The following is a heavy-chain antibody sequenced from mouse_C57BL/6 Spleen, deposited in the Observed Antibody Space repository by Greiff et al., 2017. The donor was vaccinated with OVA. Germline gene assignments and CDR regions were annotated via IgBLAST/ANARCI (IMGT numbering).Heavy chain of an antibody. D-gene: IGHD4-1*01. Sequence: EVKDEESEGGLVQPGSSMKLSCTASGFTFSDYYMAWVRQVPEKGLEWVANINYDGSSTYYLDSLKSRFIISRDNAKNILYLQMSSLKSEDTATYYCAREDWDYFDYWGQGTTLTVSS. J-gene: IGHJ2*01. V-gene: IGHV5-16*01. CDR1: GFTFSDYY. CDR2: INYDGSST. CDR3: AREDWDYFDY.